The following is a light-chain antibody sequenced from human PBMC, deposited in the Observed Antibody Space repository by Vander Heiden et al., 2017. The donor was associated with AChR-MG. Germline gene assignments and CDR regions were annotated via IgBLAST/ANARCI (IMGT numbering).Light chain of an antibody. CDR2: DAS. CDR1: QSIDSY. Sequence: DIVLTQSPAPLSLSPGESATFSCRASQSIDSYLAWYQQKPGQTPRLLIYDASKRATGIPARFGGSGSGTDFTLTISSLEPEDFAVYYCQQRRSWPLVFGGGTKVEIK. V-gene: IGKV3-11*01. J-gene: IGKJ4*01. CDR3: QQRRSWPLV.